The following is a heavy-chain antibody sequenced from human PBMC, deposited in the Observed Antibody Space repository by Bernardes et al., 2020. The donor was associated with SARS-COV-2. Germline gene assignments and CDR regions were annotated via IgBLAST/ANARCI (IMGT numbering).Heavy chain of an antibody. CDR1: GFTFSSYC. Sequence: GGSLRLSCAVSGFTFSSYCMSWVRQAPGKGLEWVSTINQDGNKKYYVGSVRGRLTISRDNSENLLYLQMNSLRVEDTAVSNCAIDYGDAERTYWGQGTLVTVSS. J-gene: IGHJ4*02. V-gene: IGHV3-7*01. CDR3: AIDYGDAERTY. D-gene: IGHD4-17*01. CDR2: INQDGNKK.